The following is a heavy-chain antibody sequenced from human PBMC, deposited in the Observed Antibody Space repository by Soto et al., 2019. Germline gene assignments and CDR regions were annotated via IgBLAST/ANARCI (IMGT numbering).Heavy chain of an antibody. CDR3: AKEGGLSGSYYISSSYYFDY. CDR1: GFTFSSYG. Sequence: GGSLRLSCAASGFTFSSYGMHWVRQAPCKGLEWVAIISYDGSNTYYADSVKGRFTISRDNSKNTLYLQMNSLRAEDTSVYYCAKEGGLSGSYYISSSYYFDYWGQGTLVTVSS. V-gene: IGHV3-30*18. CDR2: ISYDGSNT. D-gene: IGHD1-26*01. J-gene: IGHJ4*02.